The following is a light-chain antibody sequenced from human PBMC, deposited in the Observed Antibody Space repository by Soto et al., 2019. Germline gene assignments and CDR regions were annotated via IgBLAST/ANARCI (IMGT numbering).Light chain of an antibody. Sequence: QPVLTQPASVSGSPGQSITISCTGTSNDVGGYNYVSWYQQHPGKAPKHIIYEVSNRPSGVSNRFSGSKSGNTASLTISGLRAEDEADYYCSSYAISSSLIIFGGGTQLTVL. CDR3: SSYAISSSLII. CDR1: SNDVGGYNY. V-gene: IGLV2-14*01. J-gene: IGLJ2*01. CDR2: EVS.